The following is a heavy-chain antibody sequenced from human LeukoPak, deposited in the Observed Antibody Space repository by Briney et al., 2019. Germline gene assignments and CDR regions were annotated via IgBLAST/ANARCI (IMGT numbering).Heavy chain of an antibody. V-gene: IGHV6-1*01. J-gene: IGHJ3*02. Sequence: PSQTLSLTCAISGDSVSSNSAAWNWIRQSPSRGLEWLGRTYYRSKWYNDYAVSVKSRITINPDTSKNQFYLQLNSVTPEDTAVYYCARDRRTTLVGAANDAFDIWGQGTMVTVSS. D-gene: IGHD1-26*01. CDR1: GDSVSSNSAA. CDR2: TYYRSKWYN. CDR3: ARDRRTTLVGAANDAFDI.